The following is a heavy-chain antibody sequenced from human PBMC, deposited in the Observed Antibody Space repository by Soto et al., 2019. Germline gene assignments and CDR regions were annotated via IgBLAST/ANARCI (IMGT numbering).Heavy chain of an antibody. CDR2: IYYSGST. CDR1: EGCRTSSSYY. J-gene: IGHJ5*02. D-gene: IGHD6-13*01. Sequence: CSVGEGCRTSSSYYRGRKHQPPGKGLEWIGSIYYSGSTYYNPSLKSRVTISVDTSKNQFSLKLSSVTAADTAVYYCARRGVRAAATTWLAPWGQGTLVTVSS. CDR3: ARRGVRAAATTWLAP. V-gene: IGHV4-39*01.